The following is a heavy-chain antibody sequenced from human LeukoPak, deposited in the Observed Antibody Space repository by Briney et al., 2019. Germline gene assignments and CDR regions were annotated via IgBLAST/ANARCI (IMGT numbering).Heavy chain of an antibody. J-gene: IGHJ3*02. D-gene: IGHD1-1*01. Sequence: GGSLRLSCAASGFTFSAYSLNWVRQAPGKGLEWVSSISSGSSYIFYEDSVKGRFTISRDNAKNSLYLQMNSLRAEDTAVYYCARGGAGRTEGDLFDIWGQGTMVTVSS. CDR2: ISSGSSYI. CDR1: GFTFSAYS. CDR3: ARGGAGRTEGDLFDI. V-gene: IGHV3-21*06.